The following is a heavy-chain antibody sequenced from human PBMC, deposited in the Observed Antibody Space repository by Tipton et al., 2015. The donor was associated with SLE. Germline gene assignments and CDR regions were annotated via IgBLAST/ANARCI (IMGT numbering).Heavy chain of an antibody. V-gene: IGHV4-30-4*01. CDR3: ARGSYDSSGYYLPLDY. D-gene: IGHD3-22*01. Sequence: TLSLTCTVSGGSISSGDYYWSWIRQPPGKGLEWIGYIYYSGGTYYNPSLNSRVTISADTSKNQCSLKLSTVTAADTAVYYCARGSYDSSGYYLPLDYWGQGTLVTVSS. J-gene: IGHJ4*02. CDR1: GGSISSGDYY. CDR2: IYYSGGT.